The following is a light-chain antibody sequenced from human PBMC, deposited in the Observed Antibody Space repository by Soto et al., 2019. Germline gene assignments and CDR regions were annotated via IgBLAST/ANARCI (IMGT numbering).Light chain of an antibody. CDR2: EGS. J-gene: IGLJ1*01. CDR3: CSYERGITYV. Sequence: QSVVTQPASVSGALGQSITISCTGTSIDVGNYNLVSWYQQHPGKAPKIVIHEGSKRPSGLSNRFSGSKSGNTASLTISGLQAEDEAGYYCCSYERGITYVFGTGTKVTVL. CDR1: SIDVGNYNL. V-gene: IGLV2-23*01.